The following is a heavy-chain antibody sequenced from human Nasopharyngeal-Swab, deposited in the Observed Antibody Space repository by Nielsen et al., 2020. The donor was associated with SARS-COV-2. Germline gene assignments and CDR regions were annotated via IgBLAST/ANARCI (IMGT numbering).Heavy chain of an antibody. CDR3: ARSKKAPFDY. Sequence: WIRQPPGKGLEWIGSIYCSGSTYYNPSLKSRVTISVDTSKNQFSLKLSSVTAADTAVYYCARSKKAPFDYWGQGTLVTVSS. J-gene: IGHJ4*02. V-gene: IGHV4-39*01. CDR2: IYCSGST.